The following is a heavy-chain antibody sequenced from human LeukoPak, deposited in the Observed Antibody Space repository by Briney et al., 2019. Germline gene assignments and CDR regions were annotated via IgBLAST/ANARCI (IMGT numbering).Heavy chain of an antibody. J-gene: IGHJ6*02. V-gene: IGHV3-15*01. D-gene: IGHD2-2*01. CDR2: IKSKTDGGTT. CDR3: TTGGSTNGMDV. Sequence: PGGSLRLSCAASGFTFSNAWMSWVRQAPGQGLALVGRIKSKTDGGTTDYAAPVKGRFTISRDDSKNTLYLQMNSLKTEDTAVYYCTTGGSTNGMDVWGQGTTVTVSS. CDR1: GFTFSNAW.